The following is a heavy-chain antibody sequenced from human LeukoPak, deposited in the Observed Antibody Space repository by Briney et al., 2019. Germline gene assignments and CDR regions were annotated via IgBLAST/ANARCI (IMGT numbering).Heavy chain of an antibody. CDR1: GFTFSTYS. Sequence: GGSLRLSCAASGFTFSTYSMNWLRLAPGKGLEWVSSISPDSNYKYYVDSVKGRFTISRGNAKNSLYLQMNSLRAEDTAVYYCARDLTDYWGQGTLVTVSS. D-gene: IGHD4/OR15-4a*01. J-gene: IGHJ4*02. V-gene: IGHV3-21*01. CDR2: ISPDSNYK. CDR3: ARDLTDY.